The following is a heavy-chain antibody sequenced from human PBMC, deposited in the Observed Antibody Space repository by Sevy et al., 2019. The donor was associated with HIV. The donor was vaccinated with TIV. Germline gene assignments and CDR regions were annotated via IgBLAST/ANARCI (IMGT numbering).Heavy chain of an antibody. CDR1: GFTFSSYG. V-gene: IGHV3-30*02. D-gene: IGHD3-10*01. J-gene: IGHJ4*02. Sequence: GGYLRLSCAASGFTFSSYGMHWVRQAPGKGLEWVAFIRYDGSNKYYADSVKGRFTISRDNSKNTLYLQMNSLRYEDTAVYYCAKDMRFDPLWGQGTLVTVSS. CDR2: IRYDGSNK. CDR3: AKDMRFDPL.